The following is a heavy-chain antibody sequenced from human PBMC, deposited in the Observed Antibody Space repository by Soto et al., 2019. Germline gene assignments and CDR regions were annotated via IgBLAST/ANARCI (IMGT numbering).Heavy chain of an antibody. CDR3: AIVVVPAARMGGFDY. CDR1: GGSISSSSYY. D-gene: IGHD2-2*01. J-gene: IGHJ4*02. Sequence: QLQLQESGPGLVKPSETLSLTCTVSGGSISSSSYYWGWIRQPPGKGLEWIGSIYYSGSTYYNPTLKSRVTISVDTSNNQFSLKLSSVTAADTAVYYCAIVVVPAARMGGFDYWGQGTLVTVS. CDR2: IYYSGST. V-gene: IGHV4-39*01.